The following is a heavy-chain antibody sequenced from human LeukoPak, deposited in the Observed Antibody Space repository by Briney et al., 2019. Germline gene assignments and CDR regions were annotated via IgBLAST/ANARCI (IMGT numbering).Heavy chain of an antibody. J-gene: IGHJ4*02. CDR1: GFTFSSYE. Sequence: PGGSLRLSCAASGFTFSSYEMNWVRRAPGKGLEWVSYISTSVSTIYYADSVKGRFTISRDNAKNSLYLQMNSLRAEDTAVYYCARAGRNFDYWGQGTLVTVSS. D-gene: IGHD1-26*01. CDR3: ARAGRNFDY. V-gene: IGHV3-48*03. CDR2: ISTSVSTI.